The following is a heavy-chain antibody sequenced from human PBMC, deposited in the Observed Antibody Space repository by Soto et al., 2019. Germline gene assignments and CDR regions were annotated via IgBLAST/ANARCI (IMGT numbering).Heavy chain of an antibody. D-gene: IGHD3-16*01. CDR1: GFTFSSYA. V-gene: IGHV3-23*01. J-gene: IGHJ4*02. CDR2: ISGSGGST. Sequence: GGSLRLSCAASGFTFSSYAMSWVRQAPGKGLEWVSAISGSGGSTYYADSVKGRFTISRDNSKNTLYLQMNSLRAEDTAVYYCAKYVVEYYDYIPVEYYFDYWGQGTLVTVSS. CDR3: AKYVVEYYDYIPVEYYFDY.